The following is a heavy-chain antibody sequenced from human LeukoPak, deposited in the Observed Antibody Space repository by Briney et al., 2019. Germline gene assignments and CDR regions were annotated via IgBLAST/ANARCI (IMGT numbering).Heavy chain of an antibody. J-gene: IGHJ2*01. V-gene: IGHV3-48*03. CDR1: GFTFSSYE. CDR2: ISSSGSTI. CDR3: ARHYGDWYFDL. Sequence: GGSLRLSCAASGFTFSSYEMNWVRQAPGKGLEWVSYISSSGSTIYYADSVKGRFTIPRDNAKNSLYLQMNSLRAEDTAVYYCARHYGDWYFDLWGRGTLVTVSS. D-gene: IGHD4-17*01.